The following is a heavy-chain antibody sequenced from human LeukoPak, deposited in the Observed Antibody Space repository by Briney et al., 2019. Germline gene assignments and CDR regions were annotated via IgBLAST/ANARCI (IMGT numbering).Heavy chain of an antibody. CDR1: GFTFSSHW. D-gene: IGHD3-10*01. CDR3: VRGGGNLMT. CDR2: INQGGSED. J-gene: IGHJ4*02. V-gene: IGHV3-7*04. Sequence: GGSLRLSCATSGFTFSSHWMSWARQAPGKGLEWAANINQGGSEDNYVDSVKGRFTISRDNAKNSLYLQMNSLRVEDTAVYYCVRGGGNLMTWGQGTLVTVSS.